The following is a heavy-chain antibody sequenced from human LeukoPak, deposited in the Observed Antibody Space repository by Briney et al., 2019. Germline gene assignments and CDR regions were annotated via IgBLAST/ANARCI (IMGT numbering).Heavy chain of an antibody. CDR1: GSTFSSYA. J-gene: IGHJ4*02. CDR3: ARGSDFDY. V-gene: IGHV3-30-3*01. Sequence: GRSLRLSCGASGSTFSSYAMHWVRQAPGKGLEWVAVISYDGSNKYYADSVKGRFTISRDNSKNTLYLQMNSLRAEDTAVYYCARGSDFDYWGQGTLVTVSS. CDR2: ISYDGSNK.